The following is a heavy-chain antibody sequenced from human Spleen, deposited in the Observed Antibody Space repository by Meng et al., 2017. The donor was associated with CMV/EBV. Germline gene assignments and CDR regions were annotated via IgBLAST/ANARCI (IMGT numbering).Heavy chain of an antibody. V-gene: IGHV1-69*02. CDR1: GGTFSKST. Sequence: KISCKASGGTFSKSTISWVRQAPGQGLEWRGRIIPILDIASCAQKFQGRVTFTADKSTSTAYMELRRLRSDDTAVYYCARVRAHGDFDDAFDIWGQGTMVTVSS. J-gene: IGHJ3*02. CDR3: ARVRAHGDFDDAFDI. D-gene: IGHD4-17*01. CDR2: IIPILDIA.